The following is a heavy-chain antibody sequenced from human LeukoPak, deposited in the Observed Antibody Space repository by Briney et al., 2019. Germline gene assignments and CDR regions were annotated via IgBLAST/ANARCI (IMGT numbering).Heavy chain of an antibody. CDR1: VFTFNSYA. D-gene: IGHD5-18*01. J-gene: IGHJ2*01. CDR2: ISGSGCST. V-gene: IGHV3-23*01. Sequence: QAGGSLRLSCAASVFTFNSYAMSGVRQAPGKGLEWVSAISGSGCSTYYADSVKGRFTISTDNPKNTLYLQMNSLRAEDRAVYDCPTLGDTAMLVSYFDLWARGNLVTVST. CDR3: PTLGDTAMLVSYFDL.